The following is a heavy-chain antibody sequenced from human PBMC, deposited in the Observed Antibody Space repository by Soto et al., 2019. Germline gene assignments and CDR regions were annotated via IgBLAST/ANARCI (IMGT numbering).Heavy chain of an antibody. CDR1: EFTFDDYA. D-gene: IGHD2-21*01. CDR2: ISLSSVYT. CDR3: VKDKSLGGEASTYYFDF. Sequence: EVQLVESGGGLVHPGRSLRLSCAASEFTFDDYAMHWVRQAPGKGLEWVAFISLSSVYTGYADSVKGRFTISRDNAKSSLYLDMNSLRPEDTALYYCVKDKSLGGEASTYYFDFWGQGTLVTVSS. J-gene: IGHJ4*02. V-gene: IGHV3-9*01.